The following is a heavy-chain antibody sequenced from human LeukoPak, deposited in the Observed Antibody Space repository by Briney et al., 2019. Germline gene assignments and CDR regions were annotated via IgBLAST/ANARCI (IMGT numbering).Heavy chain of an antibody. CDR1: SGSIGSQH. Sequence: SETLSLTCTVSSGSIGSQHWSWLRQPPGKGLEWLGFISYSGTTYYNPSLESRVTISRDTSRNQFSLKLSSVTAADTAVYYCTRDRNGGDHYYMDVWGKGTTVTVSS. CDR2: ISYSGTT. V-gene: IGHV4-59*11. CDR3: TRDRNGGDHYYMDV. J-gene: IGHJ6*03. D-gene: IGHD3-16*01.